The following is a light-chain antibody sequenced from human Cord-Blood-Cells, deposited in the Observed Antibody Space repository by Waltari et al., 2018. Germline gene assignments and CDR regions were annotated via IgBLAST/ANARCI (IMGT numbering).Light chain of an antibody. CDR3: QQYYSYPYT. Sequence: AIRITQSPSSLSASTGDRVTITCRASQGISSYLAWYQQKPGKAPKLLIYAASTLQSGVPSRFSGSGSGTDLTLTISCLQSEDFATYYCQQYYSYPYTFGQGTKLEIK. CDR1: QGISSY. J-gene: IGKJ2*01. V-gene: IGKV1-8*01. CDR2: AAS.